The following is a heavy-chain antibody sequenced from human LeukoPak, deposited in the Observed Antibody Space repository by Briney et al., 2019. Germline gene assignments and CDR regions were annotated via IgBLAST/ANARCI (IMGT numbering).Heavy chain of an antibody. CDR3: ARDQCTNGVCYPSDAFDI. Sequence: GASVKVSCKASGYTFTGYYMHWVRQAPGQGLEWMGWINPNSGGTNYAQKFQGRVTMTRDTSISTAYMELSRLRSDDTAVYYCARDQCTNGVCYPSDAFDIWGQGTMVTVSS. V-gene: IGHV1-2*02. CDR2: INPNSGGT. J-gene: IGHJ3*02. D-gene: IGHD2-8*01. CDR1: GYTFTGYY.